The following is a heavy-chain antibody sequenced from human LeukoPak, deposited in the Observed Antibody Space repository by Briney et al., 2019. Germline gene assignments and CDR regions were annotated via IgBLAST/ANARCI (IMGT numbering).Heavy chain of an antibody. Sequence: ASVNVSCKASGYTFTSYGISWVRQAPGQGLEWMGWISAYNGNTNYAQKLQGRVTMTTDTSTSTAYMELRSLRSDDTAVYYCARHRTRGYSYGLWGQGTLVTVSS. J-gene: IGHJ4*02. CDR3: ARHRTRGYSYGL. CDR2: ISAYNGNT. D-gene: IGHD5-18*01. V-gene: IGHV1-18*01. CDR1: GYTFTSYG.